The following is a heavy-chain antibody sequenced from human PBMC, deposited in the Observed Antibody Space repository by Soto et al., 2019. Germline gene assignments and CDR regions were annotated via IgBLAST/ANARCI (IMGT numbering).Heavy chain of an antibody. V-gene: IGHV3-30*18. CDR1: GFTFRSSG. D-gene: IGHD2-15*01. Sequence: GGSLRLSCAASGFTFRSSGMHWVRQAPGKGLEWLAVISNDGTNKYLADSVKGRLTLSRDNSRNTLSLEINNLRPEDTAVYYCGKDTLDCSGGDCPLYYYYGMDVWGQGTTVTVSS. J-gene: IGHJ6*02. CDR3: GKDTLDCSGGDCPLYYYYGMDV. CDR2: ISNDGTNK.